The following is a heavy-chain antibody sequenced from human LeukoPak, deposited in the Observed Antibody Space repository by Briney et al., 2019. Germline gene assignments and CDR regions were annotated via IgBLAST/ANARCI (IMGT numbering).Heavy chain of an antibody. J-gene: IGHJ6*02. D-gene: IGHD6-6*01. CDR1: GGSISSYY. CDR2: IYYSGST. CDR3: ASRYSSSAYYYYGMDV. Sequence: PSETLSLTCAVSGGSISSYYWSWIRQPPGKGLEWIGSIYYSGSTYYNPSLKSRVTISVDTSKNQFSLKLSSVTAADTAVYYCASRYSSSAYYYYGMDVWGQGTTVTVSS. V-gene: IGHV4-59*05.